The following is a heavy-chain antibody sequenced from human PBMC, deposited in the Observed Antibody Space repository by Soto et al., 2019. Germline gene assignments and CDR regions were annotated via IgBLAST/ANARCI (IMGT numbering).Heavy chain of an antibody. J-gene: IGHJ6*02. CDR1: GGSISSYY. V-gene: IGHV4-59*01. Sequence: QVQLQESGPGLVKPSETLSLTCTVSGGSISSYYWSWIRQPPGKGLEWIGYIYYSGSTNYNPSLKPRVTLSVDTSKNQFSLKLSSVTAADTAVYYCARDEGAAGTNYYDYYGMDVWGQGTTVTVSS. D-gene: IGHD6-13*01. CDR3: ARDEGAAGTNYYDYYGMDV. CDR2: IYYSGST.